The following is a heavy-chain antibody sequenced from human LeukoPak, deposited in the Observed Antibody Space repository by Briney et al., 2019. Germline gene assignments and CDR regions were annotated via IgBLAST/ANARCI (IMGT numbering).Heavy chain of an antibody. CDR2: ISSNGGST. V-gene: IGHV3-64*04. Sequence: GGSLRLSCSASGFTFSSYAMHWVRQAPGRGLEYVSAISSNGGSTYYADSVKGRFTISRDNSKDTLYLQMNSLRAEDTAVYYCAKDLRTLGLRPNWGQGTLVTVSS. J-gene: IGHJ4*02. CDR1: GFTFSSYA. D-gene: IGHD4-17*01. CDR3: AKDLRTLGLRPN.